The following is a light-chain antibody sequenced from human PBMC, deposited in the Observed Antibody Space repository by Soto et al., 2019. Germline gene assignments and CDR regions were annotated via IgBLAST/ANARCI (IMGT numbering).Light chain of an antibody. CDR3: QQRSDWPLT. J-gene: IGKJ3*01. V-gene: IGKV3-11*01. Sequence: EIVLTQSPATLSLSPGERATLSCRASQSVSIYLAWYQQKPGQAPRLLIYDASNRAAGIPARFSGSGSGTDFTLTISSLEPEDFAVYSCQQRSDWPLTFGPGTKVDIK. CDR1: QSVSIY. CDR2: DAS.